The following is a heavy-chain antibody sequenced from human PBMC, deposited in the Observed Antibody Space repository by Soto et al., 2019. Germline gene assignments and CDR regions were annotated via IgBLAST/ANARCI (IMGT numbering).Heavy chain of an antibody. J-gene: IGHJ4*02. Sequence: EVQLLESGGGLVQPGGSLRLSCAASGFTFSSYAMSWVRQAPGKGLEWVSDISGSGGRTYYADSVKGRFTISRDNSKNTLYLQMNSLRAEDTAVYYCAKGDSRSGWYIGYWGQGTLVTVSS. CDR2: ISGSGGRT. CDR1: GFTFSSYA. D-gene: IGHD6-19*01. V-gene: IGHV3-23*01. CDR3: AKGDSRSGWYIGY.